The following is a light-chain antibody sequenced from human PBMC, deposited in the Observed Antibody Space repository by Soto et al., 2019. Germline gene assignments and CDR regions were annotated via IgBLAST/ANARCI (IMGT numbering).Light chain of an antibody. CDR3: QSYDSSLSVV. J-gene: IGLJ2*01. CDR1: SSNIGAGYD. V-gene: IGLV1-40*01. Sequence: QSVLTQPPSVSGAPGQRVTISCTGSSSNIGAGYDVHWYQRLPGTAPKILIYGNSNRPSGVPDRFSGSKSGTSASLAITGLQAEDEADYYCQSYDSSLSVVFGGGTKLTVL. CDR2: GNS.